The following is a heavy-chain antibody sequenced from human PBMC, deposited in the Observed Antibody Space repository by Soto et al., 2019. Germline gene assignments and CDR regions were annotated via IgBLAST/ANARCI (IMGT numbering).Heavy chain of an antibody. CDR2: INHSGST. D-gene: IGHD6-6*01. J-gene: IGHJ6*02. CDR3: ASNPVYSSSSYYYYYGMDV. CDR1: GGSFSGYY. V-gene: IGHV4-34*01. Sequence: SETLSLTCAVYGGSFSGYYWSWIRQPPGKGLEWIGEINHSGSTNYNPSLKSRVTISVDTSRNQFSLKLSSVTAADTAVYYCASNPVYSSSSYYYYYGMDVWGQGTTVTVSS.